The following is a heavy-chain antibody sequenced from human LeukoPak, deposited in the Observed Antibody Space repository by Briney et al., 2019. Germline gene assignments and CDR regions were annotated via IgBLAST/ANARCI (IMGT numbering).Heavy chain of an antibody. CDR1: GYSFSNYW. Sequence: GESLKISCKGSGYSFSNYWIGWVRQMPGKGLEWMGIIYPGDSDTRYSPSFQGQVTISADKSISTAYLQWSSLKASDTAMYYCARVTISWFLNWIDPWGQGTLVTVSS. D-gene: IGHD6-13*01. J-gene: IGHJ5*02. CDR3: ARVTISWFLNWIDP. CDR2: IYPGDSDT. V-gene: IGHV5-51*01.